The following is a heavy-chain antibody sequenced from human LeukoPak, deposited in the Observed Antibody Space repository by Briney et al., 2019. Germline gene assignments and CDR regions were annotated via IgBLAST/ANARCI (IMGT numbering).Heavy chain of an antibody. Sequence: SETLSLTCTVSGGSISSYYWSWIRQPPGKGLERIGYIYYSGSTNYNPSLKSRVTISVDTSKNQFSLKLSSVTAADTAVYYCARGRGSNYYGSGSYLNYWGQGTLVTVSS. D-gene: IGHD3-10*01. J-gene: IGHJ4*02. V-gene: IGHV4-59*01. CDR2: IYYSGST. CDR3: ARGRGSNYYGSGSYLNY. CDR1: GGSISSYY.